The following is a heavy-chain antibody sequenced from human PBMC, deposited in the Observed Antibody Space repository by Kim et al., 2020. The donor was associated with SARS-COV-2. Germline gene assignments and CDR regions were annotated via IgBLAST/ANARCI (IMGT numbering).Heavy chain of an antibody. J-gene: IGHJ6*02. V-gene: IGHV4-30-2*04. CDR3: ARGDYFYYAMDI. CDR2: T. Sequence: TYYNPSLKSRVTISLDTSGNQFSLRLTSVTATDTAVYYCARGDYFYYAMDIWGQGTTVTVSS.